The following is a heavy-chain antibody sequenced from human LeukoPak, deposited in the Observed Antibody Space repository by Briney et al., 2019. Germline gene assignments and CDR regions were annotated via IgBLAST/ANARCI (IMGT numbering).Heavy chain of an antibody. CDR3: ATDHGYGGNSGAFDI. Sequence: ASVKVSCKVSGYTLTELSMHWVRQAPGKGLEWMEGFDPEDGETIYAQKFQGRVTMTEDTSTDTAYMELSSLRSEDTAVYYCATDHGYGGNSGAFDIWGQGTMVTVSS. CDR1: GYTLTELS. V-gene: IGHV1-24*01. J-gene: IGHJ3*02. D-gene: IGHD4-23*01. CDR2: FDPEDGET.